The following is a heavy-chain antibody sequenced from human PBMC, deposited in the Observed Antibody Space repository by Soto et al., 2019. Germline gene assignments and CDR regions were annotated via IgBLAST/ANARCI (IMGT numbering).Heavy chain of an antibody. CDR3: AHHSLLLWFGESLGDFDY. CDR1: GFSLSTSGVG. J-gene: IGHJ4*02. CDR2: IYWDDDK. D-gene: IGHD3-10*01. Sequence: QITLKESGPTLVKPTQTLTLTCTFSGFSLSTSGVGVGWIRQPPGKALEWLALIYWDDDKRYSPSLKSRLTITKDTSKNQVVITMTNMDPVDTATYYCAHHSLLLWFGESLGDFDYWGQGTLVTVSS. V-gene: IGHV2-5*02.